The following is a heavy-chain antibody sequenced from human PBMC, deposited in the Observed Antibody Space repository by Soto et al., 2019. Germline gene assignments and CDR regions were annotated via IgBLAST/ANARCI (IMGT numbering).Heavy chain of an antibody. Sequence: EVQLVESGGGLVKPGGSLRLSCAASGFTFSSYSMNWVRQAPGKGLEWVSSISSSSSYIYYADSVKGRFTISRDNAKNSLYLQMNNLRAEDTAVYYCARGALRLAAAGADYWGQGTLVTVSS. CDR3: ARGALRLAAAGADY. J-gene: IGHJ4*02. V-gene: IGHV3-21*01. CDR2: ISSSSSYI. CDR1: GFTFSSYS. D-gene: IGHD6-13*01.